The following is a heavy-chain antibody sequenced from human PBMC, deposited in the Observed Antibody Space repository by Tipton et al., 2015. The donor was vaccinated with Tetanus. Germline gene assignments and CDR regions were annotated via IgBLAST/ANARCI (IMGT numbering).Heavy chain of an antibody. V-gene: IGHV3-21*01. D-gene: IGHD6-25*01. CDR2: ISSTSSYI. CDR1: GFIFSSYT. CDR3: ASGSALDY. Sequence: GSLRLSCEVSGFIFSSYTMNWVRQAPGKGLEWVASISSTSSYIYYADSLKGRFTISRDNAKNSLYLQMNSLRAEETAVYYCASGSALDYWGQGTLVTVSS. J-gene: IGHJ4*02.